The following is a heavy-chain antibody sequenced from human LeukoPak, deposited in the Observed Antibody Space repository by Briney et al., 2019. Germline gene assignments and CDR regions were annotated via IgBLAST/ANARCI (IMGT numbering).Heavy chain of an antibody. Sequence: RASETLSLTCAVYGGSFSGYYWSWIRQPPGKGLEWIGEINHSGSTNYNPPLKSRVTISVDTSKNQFSLKLSSVTAADTAVYYCARDRDRAVAGTFDYWGPGTLVTVSS. V-gene: IGHV4-34*01. D-gene: IGHD6-19*01. J-gene: IGHJ4*02. CDR1: GGSFSGYY. CDR2: INHSGST. CDR3: ARDRDRAVAGTFDY.